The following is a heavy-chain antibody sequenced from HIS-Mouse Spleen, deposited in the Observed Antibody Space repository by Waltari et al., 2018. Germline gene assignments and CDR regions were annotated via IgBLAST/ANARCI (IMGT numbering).Heavy chain of an antibody. J-gene: IGHJ2*01. Sequence: QLQLQESGPGLVKPSETLSLTCTVSGGSISSSSYYWGWIRQPPGKGLEWIGSTYYSGATSVNPSLKSRVTISVDTSKNQFALNLSSVTAADTAVYYCAREIPYSSSWYDWYFDLWGRGTLVTVSS. D-gene: IGHD6-13*01. CDR2: TYYSGAT. CDR1: GGSISSSSYY. CDR3: AREIPYSSSWYDWYFDL. V-gene: IGHV4-39*07.